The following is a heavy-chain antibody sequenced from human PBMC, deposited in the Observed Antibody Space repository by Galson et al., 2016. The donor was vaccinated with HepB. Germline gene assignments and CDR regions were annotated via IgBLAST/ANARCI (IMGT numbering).Heavy chain of an antibody. CDR1: GLTFHFYG. CDR2: IWYDGSNR. CDR3: AKISVQYSYHYWGFDY. J-gene: IGHJ4*02. V-gene: IGHV3-33*06. Sequence: SLRLSCAASGLTFHFYGMNWVRQAPGKGLEWVAFIWYDGSNRIYGDSVKGRFTISRDNSKTTLYLQVNSLRVEDTAVYYCAKISVQYSYHYWGFDYWGQGTLVTVSS. D-gene: IGHD5-18*01.